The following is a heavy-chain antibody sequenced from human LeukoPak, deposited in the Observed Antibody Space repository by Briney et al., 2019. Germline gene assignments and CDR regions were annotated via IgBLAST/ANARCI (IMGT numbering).Heavy chain of an antibody. CDR2: ISSSSSYI. V-gene: IGHV3-21*01. CDR1: GFIFSSYR. Sequence: GGSLRLSCAASGFIFSSYRMIWLREPPGEGVEWVSSISSSSSYIYYADSVKGRFTISRDHDKNLLYQHMNSLSADDTAVYYCARDIPLQRPSGAYYYYDGMDVWGQRTTVTVS. J-gene: IGHJ6*02. D-gene: IGHD2-21*01. CDR3: ARDIPLQRPSGAYYYYDGMDV.